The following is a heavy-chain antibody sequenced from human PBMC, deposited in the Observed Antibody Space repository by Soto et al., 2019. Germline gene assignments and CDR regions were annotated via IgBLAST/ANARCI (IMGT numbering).Heavy chain of an antibody. V-gene: IGHV3-64*01. CDR1: GFTFSSYA. J-gene: IGHJ6*02. CDR3: AKGRSYYYYYGVDV. CDR2: ISSNGGST. Sequence: PGGSLRLSCAASGFTFSSYAMHWVRQAPGKGLEYVSAISSNGGSTYYANSVKGRFTISRDNSKNSLYLQMNSLRAEDTAVYYCAKGRSYYYYYGVDVWGQGTTVTVSS.